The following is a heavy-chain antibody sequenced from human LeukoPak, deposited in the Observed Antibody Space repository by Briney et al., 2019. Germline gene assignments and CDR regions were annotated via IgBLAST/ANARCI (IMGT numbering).Heavy chain of an antibody. CDR3: AREDGYST. CDR2: ISSGSSYM. CDR1: GFIFSGSS. V-gene: IGHV3-21*01. Sequence: KPGGSLRLSCAVSGFIFSGSSMNWVRQAPGKGLEWVSSISSGSSYMYYADSMKGRFTISRDNAKNSLYLQMNSLRADDTAVYYCAREDGYSTWGQGTLVTVSS. D-gene: IGHD5-24*01. J-gene: IGHJ5*02.